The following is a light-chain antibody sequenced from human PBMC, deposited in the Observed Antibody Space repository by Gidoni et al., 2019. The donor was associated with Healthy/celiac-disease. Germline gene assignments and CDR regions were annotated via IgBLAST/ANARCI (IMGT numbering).Light chain of an antibody. Sequence: AIRITQSPSSLSASTGDRVTITCRASQGISSYLAWYQQKPGKAPKLLIYAASTLQSGVPSRFSGSGSGTDFTLTISCLQSEDFATYYCQQYYSYPHTFGQGTKVKSN. V-gene: IGKV1-8*01. CDR3: QQYYSYPHT. CDR2: AAS. CDR1: QGISSY. J-gene: IGKJ1*01.